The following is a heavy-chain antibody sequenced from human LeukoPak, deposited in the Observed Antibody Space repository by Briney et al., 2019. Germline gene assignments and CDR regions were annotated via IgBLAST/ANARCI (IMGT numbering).Heavy chain of an antibody. CDR2: INHSGST. CDR1: GGSFSGYY. V-gene: IGHV4-34*01. CDR3: ARHEGCYYYYMDV. J-gene: IGHJ6*03. D-gene: IGHD6-19*01. Sequence: SETLSLTCAVYGGSFSGYYWSWIRQPPGKGLEWIGEINHSGSTNYNPSLKSRVTISVDTSKNQFSLKLSSVTAADTAVYYCARHEGCYYYYMDVWGKGTTVTVSS.